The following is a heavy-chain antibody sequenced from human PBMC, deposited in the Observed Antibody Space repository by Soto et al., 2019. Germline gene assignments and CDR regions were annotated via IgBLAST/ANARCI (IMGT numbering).Heavy chain of an antibody. D-gene: IGHD3-10*01. CDR1: GFTFSNAW. Sequence: PGGSLRLSCAASGFTFSNAWMNWVRQAPGKGLEWVGRIKSKTDGGTTDYAAPVKGRFTISRDDSKNTLYLQMNSLKTEDTAVYYCTTSLKLELPYYYYGMDVWGQGTTVTVSS. V-gene: IGHV3-15*07. CDR3: TTSLKLELPYYYYGMDV. CDR2: IKSKTDGGTT. J-gene: IGHJ6*02.